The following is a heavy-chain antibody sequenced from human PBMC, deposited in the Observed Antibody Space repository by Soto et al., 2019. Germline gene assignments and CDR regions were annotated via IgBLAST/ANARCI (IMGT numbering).Heavy chain of an antibody. V-gene: IGHV3-11*01. J-gene: IGHJ6*02. Sequence: PGGSLRLSCAASGFTFSDYYMSWIRQAPGKGLEWVSYISSSGSTIYYADSVKGRFTISRDDAKNSLYLQMNSLRAEDTAVYYCARDQGSFGVVIGWSRDNYNYYGMDVWGQGTTVTVSS. CDR2: ISSSGSTI. D-gene: IGHD3-3*01. CDR3: ARDQGSFGVVIGWSRDNYNYYGMDV. CDR1: GFTFSDYY.